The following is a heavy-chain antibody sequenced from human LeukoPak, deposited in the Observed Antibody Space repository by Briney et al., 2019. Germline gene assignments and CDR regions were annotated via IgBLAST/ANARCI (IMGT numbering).Heavy chain of an antibody. J-gene: IGHJ4*02. D-gene: IGHD3-3*01. CDR2: INPNSGGT. Sequence: GASVKVSCKASGYTFTGYYMHWVRQAPGQGLGWMGWINPNSGGTNYAQKFQGRVTMTRDTSISTAYMKLSRLRSDATAVYYCAGSTYYDFWSGYYGFDYWGQGTLVTVSS. CDR3: AGSTYYDFWSGYYGFDY. CDR1: GYTFTGYY. V-gene: IGHV1-2*02.